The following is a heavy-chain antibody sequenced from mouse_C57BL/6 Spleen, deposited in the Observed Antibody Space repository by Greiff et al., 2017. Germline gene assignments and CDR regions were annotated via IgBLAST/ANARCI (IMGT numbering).Heavy chain of an antibody. CDR2: IYPGSGST. J-gene: IGHJ2*01. V-gene: IGHV1-55*01. D-gene: IGHD1-1*01. CDR3: AIEKLLCTYLDY. CDR1: GYTFTSYW. Sequence: VQLQQPGAELVKPGASVKMSCKASGYTFTSYWITWVKQRPGQGLEWIGDIYPGSGSTNYNEKFKSKATLTVDTSSSTAYMQLSSLTSEDSAVYYCAIEKLLCTYLDYWGQGTTLTVSS.